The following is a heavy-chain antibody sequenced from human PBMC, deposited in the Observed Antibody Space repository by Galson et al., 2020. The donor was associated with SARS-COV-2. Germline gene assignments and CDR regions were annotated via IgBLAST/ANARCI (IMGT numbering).Heavy chain of an antibody. Sequence: GGSLRLSCAASGFTFSSYAMHWVRQAPGKGLEWVAVISYDGSNKYYADSVKGRFTISRDNSKNTLYLQMNSLRAEDTAVYYCARDSSGSYWGGGDYWGQGTLVTVSS. CDR3: ARDSSGSYWGGGDY. D-gene: IGHD1-26*01. CDR1: GFTFSSYA. V-gene: IGHV3-30*01. J-gene: IGHJ4*02. CDR2: ISYDGSNK.